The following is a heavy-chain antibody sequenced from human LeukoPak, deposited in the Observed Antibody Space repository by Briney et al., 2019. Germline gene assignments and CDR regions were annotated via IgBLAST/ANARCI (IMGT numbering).Heavy chain of an antibody. Sequence: KSSETLSLTCTVSGGSISSSSYYWGWIRQPPGKGLEWIGSIYYSGSTYYNPSLKSRVTISVDTSKNQFSLKLSSVTAADTAVYYCYSTSSPVLAFDIWGQGTMVTVSS. CDR3: YSTSSPVLAFDI. V-gene: IGHV4-39*07. D-gene: IGHD6-6*01. J-gene: IGHJ3*02. CDR2: IYYSGST. CDR1: GGSISSSSYY.